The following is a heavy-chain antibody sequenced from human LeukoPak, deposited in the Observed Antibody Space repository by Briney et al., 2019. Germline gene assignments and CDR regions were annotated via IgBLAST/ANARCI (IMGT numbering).Heavy chain of an antibody. CDR2: IYYSGST. Sequence: SETLSLTCTVSGGSISSSSYYWGWIRQPPGKGLEWIGSIYYSGSTYYNPSLKSRVTISVDTSKNQFSLKLSSVTAADTAVCYCARRLGYCSGGSCPSPNWFDPWGQGTLVTVSS. D-gene: IGHD2-15*01. CDR3: ARRLGYCSGGSCPSPNWFDP. J-gene: IGHJ5*02. CDR1: GGSISSSSYY. V-gene: IGHV4-39*01.